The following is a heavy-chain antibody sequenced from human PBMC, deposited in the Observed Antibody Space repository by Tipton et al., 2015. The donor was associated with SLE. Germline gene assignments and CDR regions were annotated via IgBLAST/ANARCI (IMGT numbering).Heavy chain of an antibody. CDR1: AGSLSSYY. CDR2: IYFSGIT. V-gene: IGHV4-4*07. J-gene: IGHJ3*02. Sequence: TLSLTCTVSAGSLSSYYWSWIRLPAGKGLEYIGRIYFSGITHYNPSLKSRLTRSVDTSQNQFSLKLSSMTAADTAVYYCARTVVPAAMGAFDIWGQGTMVTVSS. D-gene: IGHD2-2*01. CDR3: ARTVVPAAMGAFDI.